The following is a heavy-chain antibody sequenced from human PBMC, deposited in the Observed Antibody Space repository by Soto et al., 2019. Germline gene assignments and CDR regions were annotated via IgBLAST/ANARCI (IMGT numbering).Heavy chain of an antibody. Sequence: QVQLVESGGGVVQPGRSLRLSCAASAFTFSNYGMHWVRQAPGKGLQWVAFISYDGRNKYYVDSVKGRFTVSRDNSRNTLYLQMNSLRGEDTAVFYCAKGAETSSGWVLDSWGQGTLVTVSS. D-gene: IGHD6-19*01. CDR1: AFTFSNYG. V-gene: IGHV3-30*18. CDR3: AKGAETSSGWVLDS. CDR2: ISYDGRNK. J-gene: IGHJ4*02.